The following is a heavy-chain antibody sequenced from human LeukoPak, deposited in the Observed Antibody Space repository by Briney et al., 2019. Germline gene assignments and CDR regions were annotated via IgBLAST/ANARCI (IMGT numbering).Heavy chain of an antibody. J-gene: IGHJ3*02. CDR3: AKIRPPAYDI. CDR2: ISGGGNT. V-gene: IGHV3-23*01. Sequence: GGSLRLSCAASGFTFSSYAMSWVRQAPGKGLEWVSGISGGGNTFYSDAVKGRFAISRDNSKNTLFLEMNSLRAEDTAVYYCAKIRPPAYDIWGQGTMVTVSS. CDR1: GFTFSSYA. D-gene: IGHD3-3*02.